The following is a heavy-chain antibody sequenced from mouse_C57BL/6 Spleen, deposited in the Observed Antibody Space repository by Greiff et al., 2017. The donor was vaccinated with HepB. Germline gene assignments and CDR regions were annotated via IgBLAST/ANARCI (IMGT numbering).Heavy chain of an antibody. Sequence: EVKVVESGGGLVKPGGSLKLSCAASGFTFSSYAMSWVRQTPEKRLEWVATISDGGSYTYYPDNVKGRFTISRDNAKNNLYLQMSHLKSEDTAMYYCARSTDFDVWGTGTTVTVSS. CDR2: ISDGGSYT. J-gene: IGHJ1*03. V-gene: IGHV5-4*03. CDR1: GFTFSSYA. CDR3: ARSTDFDV.